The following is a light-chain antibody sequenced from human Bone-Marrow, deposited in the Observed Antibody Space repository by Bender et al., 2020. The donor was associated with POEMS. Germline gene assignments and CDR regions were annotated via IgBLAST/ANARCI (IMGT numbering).Light chain of an antibody. CDR3: VAWDDSLTVL. CDR1: GSNIGGYP. CDR2: TNN. J-gene: IGLJ3*02. Sequence: QSVLTQPPSVSGTPGQRVTISCSGSGSNIGGYPVNWYQQLPGTAPRLLIYTNNERPSGVPDRFSGSKSGTSASLAITGLQSDDEAIYFCVAWDDSLTVLFGGGTKLTVL. V-gene: IGLV1-44*01.